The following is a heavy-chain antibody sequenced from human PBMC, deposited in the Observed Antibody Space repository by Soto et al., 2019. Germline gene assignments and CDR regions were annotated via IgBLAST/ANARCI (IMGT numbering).Heavy chain of an antibody. D-gene: IGHD3-10*01. CDR3: AKAAGSGSFQIDY. Sequence: GGSLRLSCAASGFTFSSYGMHWVRQAPGKGLEWVAVISYDGSNKYYADSVKGRFTISRDNSKNTLYLQMNSLRAEDTAVYYCAKAAGSGSFQIDYWGQGTLVTVSS. CDR1: GFTFSSYG. V-gene: IGHV3-30*18. CDR2: ISYDGSNK. J-gene: IGHJ4*02.